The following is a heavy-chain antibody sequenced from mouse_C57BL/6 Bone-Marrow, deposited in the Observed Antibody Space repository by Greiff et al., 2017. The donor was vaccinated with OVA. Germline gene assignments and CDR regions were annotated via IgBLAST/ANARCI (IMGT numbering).Heavy chain of an antibody. Sequence: VMLVESGPGLVAPSQSLSITCTVSGFSLTSYGVHWVRQPPGKGLEWLVVIWSDGSTTYNSALKSRLSISKDNSKSQVFLKMNSLQTDDTAMYYCARQKITTGYYYAMDYWGQGTSVTVSS. J-gene: IGHJ4*01. CDR2: IWSDGST. CDR1: GFSLTSYG. D-gene: IGHD2-4*01. CDR3: ARQKITTGYYYAMDY. V-gene: IGHV2-6-1*01.